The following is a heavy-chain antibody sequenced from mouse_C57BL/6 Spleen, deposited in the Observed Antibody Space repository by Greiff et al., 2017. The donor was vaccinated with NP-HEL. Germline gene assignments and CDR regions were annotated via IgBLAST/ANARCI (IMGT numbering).Heavy chain of an antibody. Sequence: QVQLQQPGAELVRPGSSVKLSCTASGYTFTSYWMHWVQQTPIQGLEWMGYIDPSDSDSHYNQKFKVKATLTVDKSSSTAFMQLNRLTSEDSAVDYCARRYGYDGGASYFDYWGQGTTLTVSS. D-gene: IGHD2-2*01. CDR3: ARRYGYDGGASYFDY. CDR1: GYTFTSYW. J-gene: IGHJ2*01. CDR2: IDPSDSDS. V-gene: IGHV1-52*01.